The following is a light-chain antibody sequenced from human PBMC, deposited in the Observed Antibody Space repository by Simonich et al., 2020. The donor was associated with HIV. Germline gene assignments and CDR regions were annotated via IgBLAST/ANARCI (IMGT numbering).Light chain of an antibody. V-gene: IGLV6-57*03. CDR1: SGSIASNY. CDR2: EDN. Sequence: NFMLTQPHSVSESPGKTVTISCTRSSGSIASNYVQWYQQRPGSAPTTVIYEDNQRPAGVPVRFSGSIDSSSNSASLTISGLKTEDEADYYCSSYTSSTTVVFGGGTKLTVL. J-gene: IGLJ2*01. CDR3: SSYTSSTTVV.